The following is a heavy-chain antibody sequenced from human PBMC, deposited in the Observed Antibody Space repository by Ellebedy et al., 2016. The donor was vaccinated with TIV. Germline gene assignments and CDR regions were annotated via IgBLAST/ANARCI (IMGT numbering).Heavy chain of an antibody. CDR3: ARDMAWGNERVNDALDI. J-gene: IGHJ3*02. D-gene: IGHD7-27*01. V-gene: IGHV3-48*04. Sequence: GESLKISCAASGFTFTPYSMNWVRQPPGKGLEWVSYISHSSLTIYYADSVKGRFTISRDNAENSLYLQMSSLRAEDTAMYYCARDMAWGNERVNDALDIWGQGTMVTVSP. CDR2: ISHSSLTI. CDR1: GFTFTPYS.